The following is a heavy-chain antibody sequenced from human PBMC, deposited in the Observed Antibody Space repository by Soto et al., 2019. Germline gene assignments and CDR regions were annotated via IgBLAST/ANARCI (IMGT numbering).Heavy chain of an antibody. V-gene: IGHV3-11*01. CDR1: GFTFSDYY. CDR3: AREIAASFPYYYGMDV. CDR2: ISSSGSTI. Sequence: GGSLRLSCAASGFTFSDYYMSWIRQAPGKGLEWVSYISSSGSTIYYADSVKGRFTISRGNAKNSLYLQMNSLRAEDTAVYYRAREIAASFPYYYGMDVWGQGTTVTVSS. J-gene: IGHJ6*02. D-gene: IGHD6-6*01.